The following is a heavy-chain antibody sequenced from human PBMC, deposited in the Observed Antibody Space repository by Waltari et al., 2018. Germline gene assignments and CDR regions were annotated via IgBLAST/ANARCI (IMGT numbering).Heavy chain of an antibody. CDR2: MNPNSGNT. CDR1: GYTFTDYY. Sequence: VQLVQSGAEVKKPGATVKISCKVSGYTFTDYYMHWVRQATGQGLEWMGWMNPNSGNTGYAQKFQGRVTMTRNTSISTAYMELSSLRSEDTAVYYCARDSAPEAMADYWGQGTLVTVSS. J-gene: IGHJ4*02. V-gene: IGHV1-8*02. CDR3: ARDSAPEAMADY. D-gene: IGHD5-18*01.